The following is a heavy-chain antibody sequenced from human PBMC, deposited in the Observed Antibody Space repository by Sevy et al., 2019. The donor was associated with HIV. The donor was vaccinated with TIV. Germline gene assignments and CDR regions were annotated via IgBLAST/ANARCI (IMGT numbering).Heavy chain of an antibody. CDR2: IAYDGTET. D-gene: IGHD2-2*01. V-gene: IGHV3-30-3*01. CDR1: GFAFSTHA. J-gene: IGHJ4*01. Sequence: VGSLRLSCAASGFAFSTHAMHWVRRAPGKGLEWVAVIAYDGTETFYAASVEGRFTISRDNSKNMLSLQINSLRPEDTAVYYCARDGGYSIKWYPLYWGHGTLVTVSS. CDR3: ARDGGYSIKWYPLY.